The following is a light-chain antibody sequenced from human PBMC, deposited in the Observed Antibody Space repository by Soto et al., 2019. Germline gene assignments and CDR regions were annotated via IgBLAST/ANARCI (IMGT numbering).Light chain of an antibody. J-gene: IGKJ1*01. CDR1: QSVSSSY. Sequence: EIVLTQSPGTLSFSPGERATLSCRASQSVSSSYLAWYQQKPGQAPRLLIYGASSRATGIPDRFSGSGSGTDFTLTISRLEPEDFAVYYCQQYGRSRWTFGQGTKVE. V-gene: IGKV3-20*01. CDR3: QQYGRSRWT. CDR2: GAS.